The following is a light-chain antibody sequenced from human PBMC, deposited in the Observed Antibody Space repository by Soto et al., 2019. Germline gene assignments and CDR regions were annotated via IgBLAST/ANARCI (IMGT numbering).Light chain of an antibody. J-gene: IGKJ2*02. Sequence: DVQMTQSPSSMSASVGDRVTITCRASQTISTYLNWYQHKPGKAPKLLIYAASYLHSGVPSRFSGSGSGTDFTLTISSLQPEDVVTYYCQQSYSSPRTFGRGTKLDIK. CDR1: QTISTY. CDR2: AAS. V-gene: IGKV1-39*01. CDR3: QQSYSSPRT.